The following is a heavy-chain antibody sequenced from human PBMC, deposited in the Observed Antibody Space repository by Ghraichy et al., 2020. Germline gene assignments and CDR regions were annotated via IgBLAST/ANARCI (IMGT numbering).Heavy chain of an antibody. CDR1: GFIFSDYA. D-gene: IGHD6-19*01. CDR3: SKALQPWLHSYYFDY. CDR2: ISDSGAST. Sequence: GGSLRLSCAASGFIFSDYAMNWVRQAPGKEPEWVSLISDSGASTYYADSVKGRFSISRDNSKNIVYLQKNSLRAEDPAIYYCSKALQPWLHSYYFDYWGQGILVTVSS. V-gene: IGHV3-23*01. J-gene: IGHJ4*02.